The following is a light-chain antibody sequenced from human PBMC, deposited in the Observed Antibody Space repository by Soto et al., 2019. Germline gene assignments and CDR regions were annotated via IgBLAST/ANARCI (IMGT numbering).Light chain of an antibody. Sequence: QPVLTQPPSASGTPGQTVTISCSGSSSNIGSNTVNWYQQVPGTAPKLLIYTNNQRPSGVPDRFSGSKSGTSASLAISGLQSEDEADYYCAAWDDSLNGNWVFGGGTKLTVL. CDR2: TNN. J-gene: IGLJ3*02. V-gene: IGLV1-44*01. CDR1: SSNIGSNT. CDR3: AAWDDSLNGNWV.